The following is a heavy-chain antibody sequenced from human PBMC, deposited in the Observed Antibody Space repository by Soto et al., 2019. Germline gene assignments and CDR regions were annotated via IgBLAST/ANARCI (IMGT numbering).Heavy chain of an antibody. CDR3: ASEGRGYYYYGMDV. Sequence: GESLKISCKGSGYSFTSYWLSWVRQMPGKGLEWMGRVDPSDSYTNYSPSFQGHVTISADKSISTAYLQWSSLKASDTAMYYCASEGRGYYYYGMDVWGQGTTVTVSS. V-gene: IGHV5-10-1*01. CDR2: VDPSDSYT. D-gene: IGHD3-10*01. J-gene: IGHJ6*02. CDR1: GYSFTSYW.